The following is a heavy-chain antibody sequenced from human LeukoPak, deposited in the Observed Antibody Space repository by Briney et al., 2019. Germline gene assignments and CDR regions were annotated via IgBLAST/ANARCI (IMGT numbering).Heavy chain of an antibody. Sequence: GGSLRLSCAASGFTFSSYSMNWVRQAPGKGLEWVSYISSSSSTIYYADSVKGRFTISRDNAKNSLYLQMNSLRAEDTAVYYCAREVGGGSSWYYYGMDVWGQGTTVTVSS. J-gene: IGHJ6*02. CDR1: GFTFSSYS. V-gene: IGHV3-48*04. D-gene: IGHD2-15*01. CDR3: AREVGGGSSWYYYGMDV. CDR2: ISSSSSTI.